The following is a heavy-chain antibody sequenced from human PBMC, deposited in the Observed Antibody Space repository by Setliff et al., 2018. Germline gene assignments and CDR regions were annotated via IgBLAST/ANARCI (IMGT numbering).Heavy chain of an antibody. V-gene: IGHV3-7*03. J-gene: IGHJ4*02. CDR1: GFTISNYW. Sequence: PGGSLRLSCVASGFTISNYWMAWVHQAPGKGLEWVADIRQDGTNKYYMDSVEGRFTISRDNSKNTLYLQMNSLRAEDTAVYFCAKSPVAYCSGAVCYPFDYWGQGTLVTVSS. CDR3: AKSPVAYCSGAVCYPFDY. CDR2: IRQDGTNK. D-gene: IGHD2-8*02.